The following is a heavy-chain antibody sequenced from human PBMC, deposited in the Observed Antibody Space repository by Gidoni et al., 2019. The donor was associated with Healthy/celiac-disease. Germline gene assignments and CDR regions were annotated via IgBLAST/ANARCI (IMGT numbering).Heavy chain of an antibody. CDR2: IIPIFGTA. D-gene: IGHD2-2*01. Sequence: QVQLVQSGAEVKKPGSSVKVSCKASGGTFSSYAISWVRQAPGQGLEWMGGIIPIFGTANYAQKFQGRVTITADESTSTAYMELSSLRSEDTAVYYCARDLTPGVVPAAQGGWFDPWGQGTLVTVSS. CDR1: GGTFSSYA. V-gene: IGHV1-69*01. J-gene: IGHJ5*02. CDR3: ARDLTPGVVPAAQGGWFDP.